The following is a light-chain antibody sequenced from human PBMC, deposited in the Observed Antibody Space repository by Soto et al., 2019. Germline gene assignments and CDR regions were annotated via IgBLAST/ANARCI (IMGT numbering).Light chain of an antibody. Sequence: SYELTQPPSVSVAPGQTARITCGGNNIATKNVHWYQQKPGQAPVLVLYDDSHRPSGIPERFSGSNSGNTATLTISRVEAGDEADYYCQVWDSSGDHVVFGGGTQLTVL. CDR1: NIATKN. J-gene: IGLJ2*01. CDR2: DDS. V-gene: IGLV3-21*02. CDR3: QVWDSSGDHVV.